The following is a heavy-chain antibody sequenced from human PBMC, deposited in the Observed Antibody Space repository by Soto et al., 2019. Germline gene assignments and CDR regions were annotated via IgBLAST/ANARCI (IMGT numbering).Heavy chain of an antibody. CDR3: ARGGGYSYGYVFDY. CDR2: IYYSGST. D-gene: IGHD5-18*01. V-gene: IGHV4-59*01. Sequence: SETLSLTCTVSGGSISSYYWSWIRQPPGKGLEWIGYIYYSGSTNYNPSLKSRVTISVDTSKNQFSLKLSSVTAADTAVYYCARGGGYSYGYVFDYWGHGTLVTVSS. CDR1: GGSISSYY. J-gene: IGHJ4*01.